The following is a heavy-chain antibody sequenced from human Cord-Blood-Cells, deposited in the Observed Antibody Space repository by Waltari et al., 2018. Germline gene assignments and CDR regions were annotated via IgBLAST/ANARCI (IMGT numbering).Heavy chain of an antibody. Sequence: QVPLVQSGAEVKKPGSSVQVNCKGSGGTFRRYAIRWVREAPGQGLEWMGGIIPIFGTANYEQKFQGRVTITADKSTSTPYMELSSLRSEDTAVYYSARLSDSSGYYFDYWGQGTLVTVSS. D-gene: IGHD3-22*01. CDR2: IIPIFGTA. CDR1: GGTFRRYA. CDR3: ARLSDSSGYYFDY. V-gene: IGHV1-69*06. J-gene: IGHJ4*02.